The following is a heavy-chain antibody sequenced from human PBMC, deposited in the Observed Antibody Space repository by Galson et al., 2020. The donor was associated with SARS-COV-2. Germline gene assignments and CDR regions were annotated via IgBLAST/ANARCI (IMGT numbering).Heavy chain of an antibody. CDR3: ARDGQSSSGWAFDY. CDR1: GFTFSDHA. D-gene: IGHD6-19*01. CDR2: IYSDGSEK. J-gene: IGHJ4*02. V-gene: IGHV3-33*01. Sequence: GGSLRLSCAASGFTFSDHAMHWVRQAPGKGLEWVAQIYSDGSEKYYGDSVKGRFTISRDSSKNTVYLQMNNLRADDTAVYYCARDGQSSSGWAFDYGGQGTLLTVSS.